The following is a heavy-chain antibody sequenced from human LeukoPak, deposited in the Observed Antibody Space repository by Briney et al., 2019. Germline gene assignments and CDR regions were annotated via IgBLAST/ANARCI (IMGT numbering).Heavy chain of an antibody. J-gene: IGHJ4*02. D-gene: IGHD5-18*01. CDR1: GLTFSVFW. Sequence: PGGSLRLSCAASGLTFSVFWMFWVRQAPGQGLVWVSHISPDGRSTNYADSVKGRFTISRDNARNTLYLQLNSLTAEDTAVYYCAMGYKSAYSWDYWGQGTLVTVSS. V-gene: IGHV3-74*01. CDR3: AMGYKSAYSWDY. CDR2: ISPDGRST.